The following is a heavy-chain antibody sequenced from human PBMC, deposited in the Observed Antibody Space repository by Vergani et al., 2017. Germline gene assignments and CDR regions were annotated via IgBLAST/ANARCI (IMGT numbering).Heavy chain of an antibody. V-gene: IGHV3-74*02. CDR2: INSDGDST. CDR3: ARVMTAAGTFDY. J-gene: IGHJ4*02. Sequence: EVQLVESGGGLVKRGGSLRLSCIASGFTFSNYWMQWVRQAPGKGLMWVSRINSDGDSTSYAHSVKGRFTISRDHAENTLYLQMNSLRVEDTAVYYCARVMTAAGTFDYWGQGTLVTVSS. CDR1: GFTFSNYW. D-gene: IGHD6-13*01.